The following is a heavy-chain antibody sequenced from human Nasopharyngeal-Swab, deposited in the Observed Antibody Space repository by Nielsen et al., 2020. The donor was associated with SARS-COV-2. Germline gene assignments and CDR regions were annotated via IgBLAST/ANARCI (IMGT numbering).Heavy chain of an antibody. Sequence: GGSLRLSCAASGFTCSSYWMSWVRQAPGKGLEWVANIKQDGSEKYYVDSVKGRFTISRDNAKNSLYLQMNSLRAEDTAVYYCAREPIAAAGTGWFDPWGQGTLVTVSS. D-gene: IGHD6-13*01. V-gene: IGHV3-7*01. CDR3: AREPIAAAGTGWFDP. J-gene: IGHJ5*02. CDR1: GFTCSSYW. CDR2: IKQDGSEK.